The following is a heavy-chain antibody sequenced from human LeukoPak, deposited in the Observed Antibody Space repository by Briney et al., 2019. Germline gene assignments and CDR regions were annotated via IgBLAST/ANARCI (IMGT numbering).Heavy chain of an antibody. CDR2: IYYSGST. D-gene: IGHD2-2*01. J-gene: IGHJ4*02. Sequence: SETLSLTCTVSGGSISSSSYYWGWIRQPPGKRLEWIGSIYYSGSTYYNPSLKSRVTISVDTSKNQFSLKLSSVTAADTAVYYCARRCSSTSCYEDDWGQGTLVTVSS. CDR3: ARRCSSTSCYEDD. CDR1: GGSISSSSYY. V-gene: IGHV4-39*07.